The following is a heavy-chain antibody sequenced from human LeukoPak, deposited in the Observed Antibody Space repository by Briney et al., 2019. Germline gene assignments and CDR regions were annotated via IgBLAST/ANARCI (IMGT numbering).Heavy chain of an antibody. V-gene: IGHV1-2*02. CDR1: GYTFTGYY. CDR2: INPNSGGT. CDR3: ARGNFDWLLHYYYYYMDV. Sequence: GASVKVSCKASGYTFTGYYMHWVRQAPGQGLEWMGWINPNSGGTNYAQKFQGRVTMTRDTSISTAYMELSRLRSDDTAVYYCARGNFDWLLHYYYYYMDVWGKGTTVTVSS. D-gene: IGHD3-9*01. J-gene: IGHJ6*03.